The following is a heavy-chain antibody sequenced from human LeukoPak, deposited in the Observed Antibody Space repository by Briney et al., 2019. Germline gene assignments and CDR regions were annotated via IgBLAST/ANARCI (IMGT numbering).Heavy chain of an antibody. V-gene: IGHV4-34*01. D-gene: IGHD1-26*01. Sequence: PSETLPLTCTVSGGSISSYYWSWIRQPPGKGLEWMGEINHSGSTNYNPSLKSRVTMSVDTSNNQFSLKLTSVTAADTAVYYCAVGDYFDYWGQGTLVTVSS. CDR1: GGSISSYY. CDR3: AVGDYFDY. J-gene: IGHJ4*02. CDR2: INHSGST.